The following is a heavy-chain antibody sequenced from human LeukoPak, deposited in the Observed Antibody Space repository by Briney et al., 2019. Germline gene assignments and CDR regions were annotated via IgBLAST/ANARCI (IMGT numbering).Heavy chain of an antibody. Sequence: GGSLRLSCAASGFTFSSYAMTWVRQAPGKGLEWVSAISGSGSNAYYADSVKGRFTISRDNSKNTLYLLINSLRADDTAVYYCARGNGDYAIHPDYWGQGTLVTVSS. CDR2: ISGSGSNA. CDR1: GFTFSSYA. CDR3: ARGNGDYAIHPDY. V-gene: IGHV3-23*01. D-gene: IGHD4-17*01. J-gene: IGHJ4*02.